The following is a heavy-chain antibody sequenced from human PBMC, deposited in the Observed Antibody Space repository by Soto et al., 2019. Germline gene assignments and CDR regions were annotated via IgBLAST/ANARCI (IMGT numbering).Heavy chain of an antibody. CDR2: ISAYNGYT. Sequence: ALVKVSGNASGYTFSNYCMAWVRQAPGQGLEWMGWISAYNGYTYYAQQVQGRVTLTTDTSTSTAYMELKSLTSDDTAVYYCARTSLAVAGRNAFDIWGQGTMVTVS. CDR1: GYTFSNYC. J-gene: IGHJ3*02. CDR3: ARTSLAVAGRNAFDI. D-gene: IGHD6-19*01. V-gene: IGHV1-18*04.